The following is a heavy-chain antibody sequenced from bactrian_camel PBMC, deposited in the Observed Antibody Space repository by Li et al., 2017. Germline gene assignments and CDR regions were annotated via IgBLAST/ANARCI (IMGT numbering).Heavy chain of an antibody. Sequence: LVESGGGSVQSGGSLRLSCKVPDNTYRRSMSIGWFRQAPGKEREGVAVIRRGDSGTYSADYADSVKGRFTISQGNAKNTVYLQMNSLKPEDTPMYYCAAAGPAWYSRCPPLSGRPNFGYWAQGTQVTVS. CDR1: DNTYRRSMS. D-gene: IGHD4*01. CDR3: AAAGPAWYSRCPPLSGRPNFGY. J-gene: IGHJ6*01. CDR2: IRRGDSGT. V-gene: IGHV3S40*01.